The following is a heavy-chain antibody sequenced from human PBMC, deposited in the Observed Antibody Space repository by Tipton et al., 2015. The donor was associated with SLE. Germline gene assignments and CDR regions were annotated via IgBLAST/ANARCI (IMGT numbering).Heavy chain of an antibody. J-gene: IGHJ5*02. Sequence: TLSLTCTVSGGSFSNYYWSWSRQPPGEGLEWIGRIYTSGGTNYNPSLTSRVTMSVDTSKNQFSLNLSSLTAADTAVYYCVRDKWGEYYPSTGYFWSFDPWGQGILVTVSS. CDR2: IYTSGGT. D-gene: IGHD3-9*01. CDR1: GGSFSNYY. V-gene: IGHV4-4*07. CDR3: VRDKWGEYYPSTGYFWSFDP.